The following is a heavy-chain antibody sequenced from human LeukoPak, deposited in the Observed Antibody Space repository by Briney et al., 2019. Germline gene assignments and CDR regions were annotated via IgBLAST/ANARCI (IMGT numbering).Heavy chain of an antibody. CDR3: ARDWRELLPRGEYFQH. J-gene: IGHJ1*01. Sequence: GASVKVSCKVSGYTLTELSMHWVRQAPGKGLEWMGGFDPEDGETIYAQKFQGRVTMTEDTSTDTAYMELSSLRSEDTAVYYCARDWRELLPRGEYFQHWGQGTLVTVSS. D-gene: IGHD1-26*01. CDR1: GYTLTELS. V-gene: IGHV1-24*01. CDR2: FDPEDGET.